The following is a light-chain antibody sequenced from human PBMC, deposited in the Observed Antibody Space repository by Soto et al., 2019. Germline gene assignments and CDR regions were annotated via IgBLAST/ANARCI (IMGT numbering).Light chain of an antibody. CDR1: QSVSNN. CDR2: GAS. Sequence: EILLTQSPGTLALSPGERATLSCRASQSVSNNYLAWYQQKPGQAPRLLIYGASTRATGIPARFSGSGSGTEFTLTISSLQSEDFELYYCQQYNNWPRTFGQGTKVDIK. V-gene: IGKV3-15*01. J-gene: IGKJ1*01. CDR3: QQYNNWPRT.